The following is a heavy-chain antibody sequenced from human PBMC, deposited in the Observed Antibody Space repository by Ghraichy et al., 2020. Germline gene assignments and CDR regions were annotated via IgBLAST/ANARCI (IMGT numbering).Heavy chain of an antibody. CDR1: GFTFSSYA. Sequence: GESLNISCAASGFTFSSYAMSWVRQAPGKGLEWVSSISSSGGSTYNADSVKGRFTISRDNSKSTLYLQMNSLRAEDTAVYHCAKIRGGYSGYDSSYYYHGMDVWGQGTTVTVPS. CDR3: AKIRGGYSGYDSSYYYHGMDV. V-gene: IGHV3-23*01. J-gene: IGHJ6*02. CDR2: ISSSGGST. D-gene: IGHD5-12*01.